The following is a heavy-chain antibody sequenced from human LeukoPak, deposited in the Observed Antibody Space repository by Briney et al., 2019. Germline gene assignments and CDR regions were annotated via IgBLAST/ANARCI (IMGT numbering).Heavy chain of an antibody. V-gene: IGHV3-23*01. D-gene: IGHD4-17*01. CDR2: ISSIGSNT. CDR1: GFTFSRYV. J-gene: IGHJ4*02. CDR3: AKLVGATVTSDY. Sequence: PGGSLRLSCAASGFTFSRYVMTWVRQAPGKGLEWVSAISSIGSNTYYADPVKGRFTISRDNSNNTLYLQMNGLRAEDTAVYYCAKLVGATVTSDYWGQGTLVTVSS.